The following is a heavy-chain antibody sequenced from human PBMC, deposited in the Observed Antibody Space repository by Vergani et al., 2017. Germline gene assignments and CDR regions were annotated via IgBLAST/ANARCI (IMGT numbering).Heavy chain of an antibody. CDR3: ARGGLGGSGWYNYYYYVMDG. V-gene: IGHV1-69-2*01. CDR1: GYTPTDYW. D-gene: IGHD6-19*01. CDR2: VDPEDGET. Sequence: DVQLVQSGAEVKKPGTTVKISCKVSGYTPTDYWMHWVQQAPGKGLEWMGAVDPEDGETVYAEKFQARVTITADTSRDTVYLEVTSLKSDDTAVYYCARGGLGGSGWYNYYYYVMDGWGQGTMVTVSS. J-gene: IGHJ6*02.